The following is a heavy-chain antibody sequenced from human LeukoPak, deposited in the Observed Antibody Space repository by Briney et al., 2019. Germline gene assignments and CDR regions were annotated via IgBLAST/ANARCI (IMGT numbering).Heavy chain of an antibody. J-gene: IGHJ6*02. V-gene: IGHV5-51*01. CDR3: AIYYGSGSYYGYGMDV. D-gene: IGHD3-10*01. Sequence: GESLKISCKGSGHSFTSYWIGWVRQMPGKGLEWMGIIYPGDSDTRYSPSFQGQVTISADKSISTAYLQWSSLKASDTAMYYCAIYYGSGSYYGYGMDVWGQGTTVTVSS. CDR1: GHSFTSYW. CDR2: IYPGDSDT.